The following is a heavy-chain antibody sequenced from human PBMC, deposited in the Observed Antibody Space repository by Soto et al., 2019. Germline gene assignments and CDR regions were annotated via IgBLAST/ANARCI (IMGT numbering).Heavy chain of an antibody. J-gene: IGHJ5*02. CDR3: ARVYGNGWFDP. Sequence: SETLSLTCTVSGGSISSYYWSWIRQPPGKGLEWIGYIYYSGSTNYNPSLKSRVTISVDTSKNQFSLKLSSVTAADTAVYYCARVYGNGWFDPCGQGTLVTVSS. CDR1: GGSISSYY. V-gene: IGHV4-59*01. D-gene: IGHD2-8*01. CDR2: IYYSGST.